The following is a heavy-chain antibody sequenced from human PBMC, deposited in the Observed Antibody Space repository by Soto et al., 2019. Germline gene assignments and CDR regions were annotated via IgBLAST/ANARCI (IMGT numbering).Heavy chain of an antibody. Sequence: QVQLVQAGAEVKKPEASVKVSCKASGYSFSDYDINWVRQATGQGPEWMGWMKPNSGNTGYAQQLQGRVTMTRNTSINTSYMELSSLGSDETAVYYCARDNRYNWNDEGWFDPWGQGTLDTVFS. V-gene: IGHV1-8*01. D-gene: IGHD1-20*01. CDR1: GYSFSDYD. CDR3: ARDNRYNWNDEGWFDP. CDR2: MKPNSGNT. J-gene: IGHJ5*02.